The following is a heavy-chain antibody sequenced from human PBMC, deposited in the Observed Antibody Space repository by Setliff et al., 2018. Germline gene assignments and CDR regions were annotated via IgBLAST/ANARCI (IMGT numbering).Heavy chain of an antibody. V-gene: IGHV4-39*01. J-gene: IGHJ4*02. D-gene: IGHD3-10*01. CDR2: LHYTGST. CDR3: ARHVLYGSGSYGLNY. Sequence: PSETLSLTCTVSGDSISSSDFYLGWIRQPPGKGLEWIGSLHYTGSTFYNPSLKSRATVIVHTSKKQFSLKLKSMTAADAGVYYCARHVLYGSGSYGLNYWSQGTLVTVS. CDR1: GDSISSSDFY.